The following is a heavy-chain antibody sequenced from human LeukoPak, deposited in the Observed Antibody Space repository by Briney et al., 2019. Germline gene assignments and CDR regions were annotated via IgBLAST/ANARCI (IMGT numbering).Heavy chain of an antibody. CDR1: GGSISSGGYY. Sequence: MPSQTLSLTCTVSGGSISSGGYYWSWIRQPPGKGLEWIGYIYHSGSTYYNPSLKSRVTISVDRSKNQFSLKLSSVTAADTAVYYCARSTTVVTPFDYWGQGTLVTASS. J-gene: IGHJ4*02. D-gene: IGHD4-23*01. CDR2: IYHSGST. V-gene: IGHV4-30-2*01. CDR3: ARSTTVVTPFDY.